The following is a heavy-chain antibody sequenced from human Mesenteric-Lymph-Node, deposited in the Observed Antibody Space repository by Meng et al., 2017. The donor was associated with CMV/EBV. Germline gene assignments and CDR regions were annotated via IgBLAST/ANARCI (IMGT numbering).Heavy chain of an antibody. D-gene: IGHD3-10*01. CDR3: AHSYASGTRLGY. CDR1: GFSRSTSGVA. Sequence: FSGFSRSTSGVAVAWIRQPPGKALEFLALIYWDDDRRYSPSLNNRLTITKDTSKNQVVLTMTNMDPVDTATYFCAHSYASGTRLGYWGQGTLVTVSS. J-gene: IGHJ4*02. CDR2: IYWDDDR. V-gene: IGHV2-5*02.